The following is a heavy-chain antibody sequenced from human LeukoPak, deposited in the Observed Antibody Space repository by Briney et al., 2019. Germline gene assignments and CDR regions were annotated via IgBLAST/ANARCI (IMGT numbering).Heavy chain of an antibody. CDR2: IYDSGST. V-gene: IGHV4-39*01. CDR3: ARGDYDFWSGYYANDY. Sequence: SETLSLTCTVSGGSVRSSYYYWGWIRQPPGKGLEWIGSIYDSGSTYYNPSLKSRVTISVDTSKNQFSLKLNSVTAADTAVYYCARGDYDFWSGYYANDYWGQGTLVTVSS. CDR1: GGSVRSSYYY. D-gene: IGHD3-3*01. J-gene: IGHJ4*02.